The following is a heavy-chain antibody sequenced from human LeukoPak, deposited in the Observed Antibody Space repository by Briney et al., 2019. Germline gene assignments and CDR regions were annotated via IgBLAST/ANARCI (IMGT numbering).Heavy chain of an antibody. CDR1: GYTFTGYY. V-gene: IGHV1-2*02. CDR2: INPNGGGT. D-gene: IGHD4-23*01. CDR3: ARGGYGGGNSGVIDS. J-gene: IGHJ4*02. Sequence: GASVKVSCKASGYTFTGYYIHWVRQAPGQGLEWMGWINPNGGGTYYEQKFRGRVTMTRDTSISTAYMELSGLRFDDTGLYYCARGGYGGGNSGVIDSWGQGTLVTVSS.